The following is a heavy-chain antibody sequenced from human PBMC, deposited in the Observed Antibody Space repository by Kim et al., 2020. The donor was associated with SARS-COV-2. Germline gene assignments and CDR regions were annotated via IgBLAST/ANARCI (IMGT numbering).Heavy chain of an antibody. D-gene: IGHD6-13*01. Sequence: ASVTVSCKASGYTFTSYTMHWVRQAPGQRLEWMGWINAGNGNTKYSQRFQGRVTITSDTSASTAYMELNSLRSEDTAVYYCARDRAASSSWGFDYWGQGTLVTVSS. V-gene: IGHV1-3*01. CDR2: INAGNGNT. CDR1: GYTFTSYT. CDR3: ARDRAASSSWGFDY. J-gene: IGHJ4*02.